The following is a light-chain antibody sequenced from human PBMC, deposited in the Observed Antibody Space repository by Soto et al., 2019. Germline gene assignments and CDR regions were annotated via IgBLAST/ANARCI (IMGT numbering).Light chain of an antibody. V-gene: IGKV3-15*01. J-gene: IGKJ5*01. Sequence: EIVMTQSPATLSVSPGERATLSCRASQSVSSNLAWYQQKPGQAPSLLIYGASTRATGTPARFSGSGSGTEFALTINRLEPEDFAVYYCQQYGNSPNTFGQGTRLEIK. CDR1: QSVSSN. CDR3: QQYGNSPNT. CDR2: GAS.